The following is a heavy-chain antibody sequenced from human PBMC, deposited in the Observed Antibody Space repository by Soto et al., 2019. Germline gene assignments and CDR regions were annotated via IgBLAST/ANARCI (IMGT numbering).Heavy chain of an antibody. Sequence: ASVTVSCKTSGYTYTSYGIIWVRQAPGQGLEWMGWISAYNGNTNYAQKLQGRVTMTTDTSTSTAYMELRSLRSDDTAVYYCARARGHGFYVYYYMDVWGKGTTVTVSS. CDR3: ARARGHGFYVYYYMDV. CDR2: ISAYNGNT. V-gene: IGHV1-18*01. J-gene: IGHJ6*03. CDR1: GYTYTSYG. D-gene: IGHD3-22*01.